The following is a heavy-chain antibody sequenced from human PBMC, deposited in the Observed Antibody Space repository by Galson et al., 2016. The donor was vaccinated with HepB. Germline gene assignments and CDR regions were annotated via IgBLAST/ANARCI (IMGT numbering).Heavy chain of an antibody. D-gene: IGHD5-18*01. V-gene: IGHV3-9*01. J-gene: IGHJ6*02. CDR1: GFTFDDYG. CDR3: AKDVGTGGYAPGYNYGVDV. CDR2: ISWNSGSV. Sequence: SLRLSCAASGFTFDDYGMHWVRQAPGKGPEWVSGISWNSGSVGYADSVKGRFTISRDNAKNSLFPQMNSLRTEDTAFYYCAKDVGTGGYAPGYNYGVDVWGQGTTVTVSS.